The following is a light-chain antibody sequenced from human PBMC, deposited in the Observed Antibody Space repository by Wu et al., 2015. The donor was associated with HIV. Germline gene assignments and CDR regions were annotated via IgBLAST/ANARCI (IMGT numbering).Light chain of an antibody. CDR3: QQYNNWPPDS. J-gene: IGKJ2*03. Sequence: GERVTLSCRASQSVSSNLAWYQXKPGQSPRLLIYGASTRATDIPARFSGSGSGTQFTLTISSLQSEDFAVYYCQQYNNWPPDSFGQGTKLEIK. CDR2: GAS. CDR1: QSVSSN. V-gene: IGKV3-15*01.